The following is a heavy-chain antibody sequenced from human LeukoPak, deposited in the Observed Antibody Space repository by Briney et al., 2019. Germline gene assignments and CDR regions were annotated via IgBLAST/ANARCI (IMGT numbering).Heavy chain of an antibody. CDR1: GGSISSYY. CDR2: IYTSGST. V-gene: IGHV4-4*07. J-gene: IGHJ4*02. Sequence: PSETLSLTCTVSGGSISSYYWSWIRQPAGKGLEWIGRIYTSGSTNYNPSLKSRVTMSVDTSKNQFSLKLSSVIAADTAVYYCARVGSGSYWGYFDYWGQGTLVTVSS. D-gene: IGHD3-10*01. CDR3: ARVGSGSYWGYFDY.